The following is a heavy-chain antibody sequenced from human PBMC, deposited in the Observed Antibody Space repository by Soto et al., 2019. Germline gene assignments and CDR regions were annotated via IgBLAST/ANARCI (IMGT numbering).Heavy chain of an antibody. CDR2: ISTYNGDT. V-gene: IGHV1-18*01. CDR3: AREGVAPYDYYGMDV. Sequence: QVQLVQSGAEVKKPGASVKVSCKASGYTFTRSGISWVRQAPGQGLEWMGWISTYNGDTNYVQTFQGRVTMTTDTSTSTVHMEVRSLRSDDTAVYYCAREGVAPYDYYGMDVWGQGTPVTVSS. D-gene: IGHD2-2*01. CDR1: GYTFTRSG. J-gene: IGHJ6*02.